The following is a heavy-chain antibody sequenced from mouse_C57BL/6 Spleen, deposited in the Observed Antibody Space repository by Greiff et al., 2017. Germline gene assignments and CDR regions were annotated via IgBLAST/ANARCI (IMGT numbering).Heavy chain of an antibody. CDR3: AIVDYYGSSDWYFDV. CDR1: GYTFTSYW. CDR2: IHPSDSDI. D-gene: IGHD1-1*01. V-gene: IGHV1-74*01. Sequence: QVQLQQSGAELVKPGASVKVSCKASGYTFTSYWMHWVKQRPGQGLEWIGRIHPSDSDINYNQKFKGKATLPVDNSSSTAYMPLSSLTSEDSAVYYCAIVDYYGSSDWYFDVWGTGTTVTVSS. J-gene: IGHJ1*03.